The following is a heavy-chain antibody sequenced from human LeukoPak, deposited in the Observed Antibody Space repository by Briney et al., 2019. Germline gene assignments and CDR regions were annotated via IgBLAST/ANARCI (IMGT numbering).Heavy chain of an antibody. V-gene: IGHV3-30*18. Sequence: GGSLRLSCAASGFTFSSCGMHWVRQAPGKGLEWVAVISYDGSNKYYADSVKGRFTISRDNSKNTLYLQMNSLRAEDTAVYYCAKDGRTYYYDSSGPVDFDYWGQGTLVTVSS. CDR1: GFTFSSCG. CDR2: ISYDGSNK. CDR3: AKDGRTYYYDSSGPVDFDY. J-gene: IGHJ4*02. D-gene: IGHD3-22*01.